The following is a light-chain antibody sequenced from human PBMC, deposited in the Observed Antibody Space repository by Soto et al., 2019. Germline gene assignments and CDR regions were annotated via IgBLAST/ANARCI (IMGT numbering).Light chain of an antibody. CDR2: GAS. V-gene: IGKV3-15*01. J-gene: IGKJ2*01. CDR1: QSVSSK. CDR3: QQYNNWPQT. Sequence: EIVMTQSPVTLSVSPGERATLSCRASQSVSSKLAWYQQKPGQAPRLLIYGASTRATGIPARFSGSGSGTEFTLSISSLKSEDFAVYYCQQYNNWPQTVGQGTKLEIK.